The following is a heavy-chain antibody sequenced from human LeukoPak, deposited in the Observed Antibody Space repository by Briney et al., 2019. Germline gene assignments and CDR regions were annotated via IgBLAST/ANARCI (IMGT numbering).Heavy chain of an antibody. V-gene: IGHV3-23*01. J-gene: IGHJ4*02. CDR2: ITGNGGRT. D-gene: IGHD3-10*01. CDR1: GFTFSSNA. CDR3: AKDAVAPGSGGDYFDY. Sequence: GGSLRLSCAASGFTFSSNAMSWARQAPGKGLEWVSVITGNGGRTYYADSVKGRFTISRDNSKNTLSLQMNSLRAEDTAVYYCAKDAVAPGSGGDYFDYWGQGTLVTVSS.